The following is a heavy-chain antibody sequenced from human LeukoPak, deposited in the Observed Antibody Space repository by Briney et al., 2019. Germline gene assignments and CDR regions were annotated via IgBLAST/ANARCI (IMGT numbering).Heavy chain of an antibody. CDR3: AKGSGRGYSYGLEY. V-gene: IGHV3-33*06. Sequence: GRSLRLSCVASGFTFSSYGMHWVRQAPGKGLEWVADIWYDGKNEHFADSVKGRFTISRDNSKNTLYLQMNSLRAEDTAVYYCAKGSGRGYSYGLEYWGQGTLVTVSS. CDR2: IWYDGKNE. J-gene: IGHJ4*02. D-gene: IGHD5-18*01. CDR1: GFTFSSYG.